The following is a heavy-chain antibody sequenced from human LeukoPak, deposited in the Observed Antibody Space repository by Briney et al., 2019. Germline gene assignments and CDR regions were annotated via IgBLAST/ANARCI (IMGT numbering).Heavy chain of an antibody. CDR1: GGSLSSTNYF. CDR2: VHYSGGT. Sequence: SETLSLTSTVSGGSLSSTNYFWDCIRQPPWKGLEWIGRVHYSGGTYYNPSLKSRVTMSVDTAKNQFSLKLASVAAADTAVYYCARLAGYYYDSSGNPKLSSLIDYWGQGSLVTVSS. CDR3: ARLAGYYYDSSGNPKLSSLIDY. J-gene: IGHJ4*02. D-gene: IGHD3-22*01. V-gene: IGHV4-39*01.